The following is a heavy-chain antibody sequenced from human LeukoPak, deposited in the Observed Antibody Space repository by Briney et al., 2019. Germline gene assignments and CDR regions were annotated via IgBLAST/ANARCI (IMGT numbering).Heavy chain of an antibody. Sequence: ASVKVSCKASGYTFTGYYMHRVRQAPGQGLEWMGWINPNSGGTNYAQKFQGWVTMTRDTSISTAYMELSRLRSDDTAVYYCARDVYGSGSFAFDIWGQGTMVTVSS. CDR1: GYTFTGYY. J-gene: IGHJ3*02. CDR3: ARDVYGSGSFAFDI. V-gene: IGHV1-2*04. D-gene: IGHD3-10*01. CDR2: INPNSGGT.